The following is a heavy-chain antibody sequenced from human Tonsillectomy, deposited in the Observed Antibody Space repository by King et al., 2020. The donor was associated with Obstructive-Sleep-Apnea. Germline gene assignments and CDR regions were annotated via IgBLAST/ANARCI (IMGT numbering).Heavy chain of an antibody. J-gene: IGHJ5*02. CDR1: GGSISSYY. D-gene: IGHD2-21*01. V-gene: IGHV4-59*01. CDR3: AREHEDWYFDP. Sequence: VQLQESGPGLVKPSETLSLTCTVSGGSISSYYWSWIRQPPGQGLEWIGYIYYSGSTNYNPSLKSRGTISVDTSKNQFSLKLRSGTAADTAVYYCAREHEDWYFDPWGQGTLVTVSS. CDR2: IYYSGST.